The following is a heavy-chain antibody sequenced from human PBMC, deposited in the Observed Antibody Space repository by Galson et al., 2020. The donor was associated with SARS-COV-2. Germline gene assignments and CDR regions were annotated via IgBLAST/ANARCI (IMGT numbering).Heavy chain of an antibody. CDR2: IYWNDNK. D-gene: IGHD3-22*01. Sequence: ESGPTLVKPTQTPTLTCTFSGSSLSTSGVGVGWIRQPPGKALEWPTLIYWNDNKRYSPSLKSRLTITKDTSKNQVVLTMTNVDPVDTATYYCARLTCFFDSSGYFGGYYFVSWGQGTLVTVSS. CDR1: GSSLSTSGVG. J-gene: IGHJ4*02. CDR3: ARLTCFFDSSGYFGGYYFVS. V-gene: IGHV2-5*01.